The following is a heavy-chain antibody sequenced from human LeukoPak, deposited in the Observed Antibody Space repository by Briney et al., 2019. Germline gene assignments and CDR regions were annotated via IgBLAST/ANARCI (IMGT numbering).Heavy chain of an antibody. J-gene: IGHJ3*02. CDR2: IQYGGSNK. CDR1: GFTFSSHG. Sequence: GGSLRLSCAASGFTFSSHGMHWVRQAPGKGLEWVAFIQYGGSNKKYADAVKGRFTISRDNSKNTLYLQMNSLRAEDTAVYYCAAEGRIAAEVAFDIWGQGTMVTVSS. V-gene: IGHV3-30*02. CDR3: AAEGRIAAEVAFDI. D-gene: IGHD6-13*01.